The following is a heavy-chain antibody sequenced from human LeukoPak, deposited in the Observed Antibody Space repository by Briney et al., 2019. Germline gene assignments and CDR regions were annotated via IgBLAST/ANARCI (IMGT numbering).Heavy chain of an antibody. CDR3: ARVSVGNDYGSGFYAY. Sequence: GGSLRLSCAVSGLTFSTSGMNWVRQAPGKGLEWVSAISSRSTYINCADSVNGRFTISRDDANNSLYLQMNSLRAEDSAVYYCARVSVGNDYGSGFYAYWGLGTLVTVSS. D-gene: IGHD3-10*01. V-gene: IGHV3-21*01. CDR1: GLTFSTSG. CDR2: ISSRSTYI. J-gene: IGHJ4*02.